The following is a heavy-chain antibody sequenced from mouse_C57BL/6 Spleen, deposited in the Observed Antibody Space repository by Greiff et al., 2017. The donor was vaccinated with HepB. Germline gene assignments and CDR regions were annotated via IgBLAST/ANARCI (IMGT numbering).Heavy chain of an antibody. Sequence: QVQLQQPGAELVRPGTSVKLSCKASGYTFTSYWMHWVKQRPGQGLEWIGVIDPSDSYTNYNQKFKGKATLTVDTSSSTAYMQLSSLTSEDSAVYYCARTSDYYGSSPWFAYWGQGTLVTVSA. CDR3: ARTSDYYGSSPWFAY. D-gene: IGHD1-1*01. V-gene: IGHV1-59*01. J-gene: IGHJ3*01. CDR1: GYTFTSYW. CDR2: IDPSDSYT.